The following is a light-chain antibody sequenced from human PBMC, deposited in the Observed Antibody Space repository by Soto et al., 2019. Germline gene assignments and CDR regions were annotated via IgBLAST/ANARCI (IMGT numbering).Light chain of an antibody. CDR1: NADIGSNT. CDR2: NNN. J-gene: IGLJ2*01. Sequence: QSVLTQPPSASGTPGQRVTISCSGGNADIGSNTVNCYLQLPGTAPKLLIYNNNQRPSGVPDRFSGSKSGTSASMAISGLQSEHEADYYCAAWDDSLNGHVVFGGGTKVTVL. V-gene: IGLV1-44*01. CDR3: AAWDDSLNGHVV.